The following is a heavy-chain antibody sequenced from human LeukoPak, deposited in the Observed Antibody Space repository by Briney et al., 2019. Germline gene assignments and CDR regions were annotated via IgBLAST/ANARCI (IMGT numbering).Heavy chain of an antibody. CDR1: GGTFSSYA. CDR3: ARASYYDSSGYLTFDY. J-gene: IGHJ4*02. CDR2: IIPIFGTA. V-gene: IGHV1-69*13. Sequence: ASVKVSCKAPGGTFSSYAISWVRQAPGRGLEWMGGIIPIFGTANYAQKFQGRVTITADESTSTAYMELSSLRSEDTAVYYCARASYYDSSGYLTFDYWGQGTLVTVSS. D-gene: IGHD3-22*01.